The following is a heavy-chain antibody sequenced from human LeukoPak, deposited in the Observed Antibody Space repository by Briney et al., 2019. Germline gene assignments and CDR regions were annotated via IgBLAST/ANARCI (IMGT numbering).Heavy chain of an antibody. J-gene: IGHJ6*02. CDR1: GYTFTSYG. D-gene: IGHD6-13*01. V-gene: IGHV1-18*01. CDR2: ISAYNGNT. Sequence: GASVKVSCKASGYTFTSYGISWVRQAPGQGLEWMGWISAYNGNTNYAQKLQGRVTMTTDTSTSTAYMELRSQRSDDTAEYYCAIDLPTRTEQQLVRSYYYYGMDVWGQGTTVTVSS. CDR3: AIDLPTRTEQQLVRSYYYYGMDV.